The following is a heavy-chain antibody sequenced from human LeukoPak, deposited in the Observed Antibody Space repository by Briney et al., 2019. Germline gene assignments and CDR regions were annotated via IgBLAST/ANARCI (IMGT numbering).Heavy chain of an antibody. V-gene: IGHV4-39*07. CDR1: GGSISSSSYY. D-gene: IGHD3-9*01. J-gene: IGHJ4*02. CDR3: ARGETYYDILTGYY. CDR2: IYYSGST. Sequence: PSETLSLTCTVSGGSISSSSYYWGWIRQPPGKGLEWIGSIYYSGSTYYNPSLKSRVTISVDTSKNQFSLKLSSVTAADTAVYYCARGETYYDILTGYYWGQGTLVTVSS.